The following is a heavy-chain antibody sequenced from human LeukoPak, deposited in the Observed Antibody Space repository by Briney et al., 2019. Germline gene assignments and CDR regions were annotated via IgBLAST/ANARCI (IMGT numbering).Heavy chain of an antibody. CDR1: RFTFSSYA. D-gene: IGHD3-3*01. CDR3: AGYYDFWSGYPVY. CDR2: TSGSGGST. J-gene: IGHJ4*02. Sequence: PGGSLRLSCTATRFTFSSYAMSWVRQAPGKGLEWVSATSGSGGSTYYADSVKGRFTISRDNSKNTLYLQMNSLRAEDTAVYYCAGYYDFWSGYPVYWGQGTLVTVSS. V-gene: IGHV3-23*01.